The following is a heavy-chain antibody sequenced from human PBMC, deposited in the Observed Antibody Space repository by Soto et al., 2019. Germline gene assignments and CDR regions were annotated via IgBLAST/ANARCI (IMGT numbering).Heavy chain of an antibody. CDR2: ISSDSNTI. CDR1: GFTLSRYS. CDR3: ARSSPGFDC. V-gene: IGHV3-48*02. Sequence: EVQLVESGGGLVQPGGSLRLSCAASGFTLSRYSMNWVRQAPGKGLEWLSYISSDSNTIYYAGSVKGRFTISRDNAKNSLYLQMNSLRDEDTAIYYCARSSPGFDCWGQGTLVTVSS. J-gene: IGHJ4*02.